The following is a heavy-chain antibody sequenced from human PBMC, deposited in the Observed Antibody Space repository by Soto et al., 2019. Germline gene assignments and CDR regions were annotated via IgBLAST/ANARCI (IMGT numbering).Heavy chain of an antibody. CDR2: IYYSGST. Sequence: QLQLQESGPGLVKPSETLSLTCTVSGGSISSSSYYWGWIRQPPGKGLEWIGSIYYSGSTYYNPSLKSRVTISVDTSKNQFSLKLSSVTAADTAVYYCARPGGGATTHYYYYGMDVWGQGTTVTVSS. CDR3: ARPGGGATTHYYYYGMDV. J-gene: IGHJ6*02. V-gene: IGHV4-39*01. D-gene: IGHD1-26*01. CDR1: GGSISSSSYY.